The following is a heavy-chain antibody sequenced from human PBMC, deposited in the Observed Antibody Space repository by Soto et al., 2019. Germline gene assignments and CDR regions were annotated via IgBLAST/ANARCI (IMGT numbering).Heavy chain of an antibody. V-gene: IGHV3-30-3*01. D-gene: IGHD5-12*01. J-gene: IGHJ6*02. CDR3: ARDQMVAPSGMDV. Sequence: PGGSLRLSCAASGFTFSSYAMHWVRQAPGKGLEWVAVISYDGSNKYYADSVKGRFTISRDNSKNTLYLQMNSLRAEDTAVYYCARDQMVAPSGMDVWGQGTTVTVSS. CDR2: ISYDGSNK. CDR1: GFTFSSYA.